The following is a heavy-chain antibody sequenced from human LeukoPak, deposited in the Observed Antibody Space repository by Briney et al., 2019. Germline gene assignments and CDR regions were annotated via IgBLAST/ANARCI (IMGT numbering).Heavy chain of an antibody. CDR2: IYYSGST. V-gene: IGHV4-59*08. Sequence: PSETLSLTCTVSGGSISRYYWSWIRQPPGKGLEWIGYIYYSGSTNYNPSLKSRVTISVDTSKNQFSLKLSSWTAADTAVYYCARHFGVSYYYYGMDVWGQGTTVTVSS. D-gene: IGHD3-10*01. CDR1: GGSISRYY. J-gene: IGHJ6*02. CDR3: ARHFGVSYYYYGMDV.